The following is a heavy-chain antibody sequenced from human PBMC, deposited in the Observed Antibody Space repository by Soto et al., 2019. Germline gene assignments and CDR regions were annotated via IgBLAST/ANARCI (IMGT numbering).Heavy chain of an antibody. Sequence: SVKVSCKASGVTFSSYAISWVRQAPGQGLEWMGGIIPIFGTANYAQKFQGRVTITADESTSTAYMELSSLRSEDTAVYYCARDSEWELRNYYYGMDVWGQGTTVTVSS. J-gene: IGHJ6*02. V-gene: IGHV1-69*13. CDR1: GVTFSSYA. CDR3: ARDSEWELRNYYYGMDV. CDR2: IIPIFGTA. D-gene: IGHD1-26*01.